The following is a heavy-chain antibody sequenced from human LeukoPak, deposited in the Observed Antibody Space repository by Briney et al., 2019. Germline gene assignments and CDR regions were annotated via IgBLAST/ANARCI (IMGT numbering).Heavy chain of an antibody. CDR1: GFTFSSYG. Sequence: GGSLRLSCAAPGFTFSSYGMHWFRQAPGKGLGGVSVISYDGSNKYYADSVKGRFNISIDNSKNTRYLQMNSLRDEDTAGYYCAKYTGHPPLGLRYYYYGMDVWGQGTTVTVSS. V-gene: IGHV3-30*18. J-gene: IGHJ6*02. CDR2: ISYDGSNK. D-gene: IGHD5-12*01. CDR3: AKYTGHPPLGLRYYYYGMDV.